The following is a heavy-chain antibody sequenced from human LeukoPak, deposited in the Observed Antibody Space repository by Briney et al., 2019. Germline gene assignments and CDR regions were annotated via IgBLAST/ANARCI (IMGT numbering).Heavy chain of an antibody. CDR2: IRTSNYI. Sequence: GGSLRLSCAASGFTFSGYGMNWVRQAPGKGLEWASSIRTSNYIYYADSVKGRFTISRDNAKNSLYLHMNSLGAEDTAIYYCARDSYGDSYFDHWGRGTLVTVSS. V-gene: IGHV3-69-1*02. CDR1: GFTFSGYG. CDR3: ARDSYGDSYFDH. J-gene: IGHJ4*02. D-gene: IGHD4-17*01.